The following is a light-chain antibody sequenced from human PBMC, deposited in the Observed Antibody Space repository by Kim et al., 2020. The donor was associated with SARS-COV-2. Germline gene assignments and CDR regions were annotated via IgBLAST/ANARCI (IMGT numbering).Light chain of an antibody. V-gene: IGKV1-5*01. CDR3: QQYDNYPWT. Sequence: ASVGDRVTITCRASQSISIWLAWYQQKPGEAPNLLIYDASSLESEVPSRFRGSRSGTEFTLTINSLQPDDFATYFCQQYDNYPWTFGQGTKVDIK. J-gene: IGKJ1*01. CDR1: QSISIW. CDR2: DAS.